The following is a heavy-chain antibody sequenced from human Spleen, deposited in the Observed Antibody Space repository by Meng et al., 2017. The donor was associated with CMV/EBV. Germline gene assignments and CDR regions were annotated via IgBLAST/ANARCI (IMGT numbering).Heavy chain of an antibody. Sequence: GGSLRLSCAASGFTFNSYWMHWVRQAPGKGLVWVSHIDSDGSTTTYADSVKGRFAISRDNAKNTLYLQMNSLRAEDTAIYYCAKDFIVLVPRGMDVWGQGTTVTVSS. CDR3: AKDFIVLVPRGMDV. V-gene: IGHV3-74*01. CDR2: IDSDGSTT. J-gene: IGHJ6*02. D-gene: IGHD2-2*01. CDR1: GFTFNSYW.